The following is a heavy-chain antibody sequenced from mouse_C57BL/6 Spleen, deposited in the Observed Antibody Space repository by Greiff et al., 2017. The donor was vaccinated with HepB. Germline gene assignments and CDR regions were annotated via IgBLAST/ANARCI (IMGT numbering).Heavy chain of an antibody. J-gene: IGHJ4*01. CDR1: GYTFTDYN. Sequence: DVQLQESGPELVKPGASVKMSCKASGYTFTDYNMHWVKQSHGKSLEWIGYINPNNGGTSYNQKFKGKATLTVNKSSSTAYMELRSLTSEDSAVYYCARDGSSYDYAMDYWGQGTSVTVAS. D-gene: IGHD1-1*01. CDR3: ARDGSSYDYAMDY. V-gene: IGHV1-22*01. CDR2: INPNNGGT.